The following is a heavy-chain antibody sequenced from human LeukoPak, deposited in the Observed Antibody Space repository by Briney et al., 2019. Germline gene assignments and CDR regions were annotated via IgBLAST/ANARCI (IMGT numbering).Heavy chain of an antibody. CDR3: AHRSGSYYFDY. CDR2: IYWDDDK. J-gene: IGHJ4*02. V-gene: IGHV2-5*02. Sequence: SGPTLVNPTQTLTLTCTFSGFSLSTSGVGVGWIRQPPGKALEWLALIYWDDDKRYSPSLKSRLTITKDTSKNQVVLTMTNMDPVDKAKYYCAHRSGSYYFDYWGQGTLVTVSS. CDR1: GFSLSTSGVG. D-gene: IGHD3-22*01.